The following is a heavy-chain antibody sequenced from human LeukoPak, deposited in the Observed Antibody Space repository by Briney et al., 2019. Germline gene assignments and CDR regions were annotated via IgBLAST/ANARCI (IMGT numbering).Heavy chain of an antibody. J-gene: IGHJ4*02. V-gene: IGHV3-74*01. CDR3: ARGSGSSWYGPDY. CDR2: INSDGS. CDR1: GFTLSRDW. Sequence: GGSLRLSCAASGFTLSRDWMHLVRQAPGKGLVWVSRINSDGSSYADSVKGRFTISRDNAKNTLYLQMSSLRAEDTAVYYCARGSGSSWYGPDYWGQGTLVTVSS. D-gene: IGHD6-13*01.